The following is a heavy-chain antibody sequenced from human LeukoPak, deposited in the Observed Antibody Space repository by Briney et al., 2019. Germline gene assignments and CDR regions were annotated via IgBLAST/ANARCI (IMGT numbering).Heavy chain of an antibody. D-gene: IGHD2-2*01. V-gene: IGHV5-51*01. J-gene: IGHJ6*03. CDR3: ARPNTEYCSSTSCYGYYYYYMDV. Sequence: GASLQISCKGSGSIFTSYWIGWVRELPGKGLEWMGISYPGDSDTRYSPSFQGQVTISADQSISTAYLQWSSLKASDTAMYYCARPNTEYCSSTSCYGYYYYYMDVWGKGTTVTVSS. CDR2: SYPGDSDT. CDR1: GSIFTSYW.